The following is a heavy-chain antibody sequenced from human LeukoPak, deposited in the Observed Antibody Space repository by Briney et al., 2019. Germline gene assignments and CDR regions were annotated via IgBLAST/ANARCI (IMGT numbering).Heavy chain of an antibody. D-gene: IGHD5-18*01. CDR2: IYYSGST. V-gene: IGHV4-59*01. CDR3: ARGAAGYSYG. J-gene: IGHJ4*02. Sequence: XLSLXXXVSXGXXSSYYWSWIRQPPGKGLEWIGHIYYSGSTNYNPSLKSRVTISIDTSKNQFSLRLSSVTAADTAVYYCARGAAGYSYGWGQGTLVTVSS. CDR1: XGXXSSYY.